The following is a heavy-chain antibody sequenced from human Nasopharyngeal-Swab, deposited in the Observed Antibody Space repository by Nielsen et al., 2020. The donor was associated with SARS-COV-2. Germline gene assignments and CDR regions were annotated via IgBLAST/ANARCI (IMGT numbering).Heavy chain of an antibody. J-gene: IGHJ6*02. CDR1: GFTFGDYA. Sequence: SLKISCTASGFTFGDYAMSWFRQAPGKGLEWVSGISWNSGSIGYADSVKGRFTISRDNAKNSLYLQMNSLRAEDTALYYCAKDQRAAAPGYYGMDVWGQGTTVTVSS. CDR2: ISWNSGSI. CDR3: AKDQRAAAPGYYGMDV. V-gene: IGHV3-9*01. D-gene: IGHD6-13*01.